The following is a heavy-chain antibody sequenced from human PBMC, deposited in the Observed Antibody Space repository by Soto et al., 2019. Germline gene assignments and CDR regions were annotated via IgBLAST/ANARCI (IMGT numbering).Heavy chain of an antibody. V-gene: IGHV4-61*01. CDR1: GGSVSSGSYY. D-gene: IGHD3-3*01. J-gene: IGHJ6*02. CDR3: ARDRPSGYDFWSGYYTRWSYYGMEV. CDR2: IYYSGST. Sequence: PSETLSLTCTVSGGSVSSGSYYWSWIRQPPGKGLEWIGYIYYSGSTNYNPSLKSRVTISVDTSKNQFSLKLSSVTAADTAVYYCARDRPSGYDFWSGYYTRWSYYGMEVWGQGTTVTVSS.